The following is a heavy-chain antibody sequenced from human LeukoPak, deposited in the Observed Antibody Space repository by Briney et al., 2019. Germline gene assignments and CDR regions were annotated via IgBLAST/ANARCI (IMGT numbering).Heavy chain of an antibody. V-gene: IGHV4-34*01. Sequence: SETLSLTCAVYGGSFSGYYWSWIRQPPGKGLEWIGEINHSGSTNYNPSLKSRVTISVDTSKNQFSLKLSSVTAADTAVYYCARSTIFGVVRARPFAYWGQGTLVTVSS. CDR3: ARSTIFGVVRARPFAY. CDR2: INHSGST. J-gene: IGHJ4*02. CDR1: GGSFSGYY. D-gene: IGHD3-3*01.